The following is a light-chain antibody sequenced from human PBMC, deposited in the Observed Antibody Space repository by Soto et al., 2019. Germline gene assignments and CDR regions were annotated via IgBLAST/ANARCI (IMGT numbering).Light chain of an antibody. V-gene: IGKV3-20*01. Sequence: EIVWTQSPGTLSLSPGERATLSCSASQSVSSSYLAWYLQKPGQAPRLLICGASSSATGIPDRLSGSGSETDFTLTISGLEPDDCAVYYCRQYGGSRVYPFGRGTKLEIQ. CDR3: RQYGGSRVYP. CDR2: GAS. J-gene: IGKJ2*01. CDR1: QSVSSSY.